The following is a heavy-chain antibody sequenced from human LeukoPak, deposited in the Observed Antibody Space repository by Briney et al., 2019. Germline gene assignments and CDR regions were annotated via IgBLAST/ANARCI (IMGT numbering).Heavy chain of an antibody. CDR2: IHESRRT. J-gene: IGHJ3*02. D-gene: IGHD7-27*01. V-gene: IGHV4-34*01. Sequence: SETLSLTCTVYTGSLSGYSWSWIRQSPGKGLEWIGEIHESRRTDYNPSLRSRVTISRDTSKNQFSLTLTSVTAADTAVYYCARSQSVWAAPSFDIWGQGTMVTVS. CDR1: TGSLSGYS. CDR3: ARSQSVWAAPSFDI.